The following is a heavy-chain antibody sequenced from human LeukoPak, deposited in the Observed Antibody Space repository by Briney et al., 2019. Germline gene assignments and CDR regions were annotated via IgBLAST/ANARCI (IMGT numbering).Heavy chain of an antibody. Sequence: ASVKVSCKASGGTFSSYAISWVRQAPGQGLEWMGGIIPIFGTANYAQKFQGRVTITAGESTSTAYMELSSLRSEDTAVYYCARFKVEMATITPDYWGQGTLVTVSS. CDR2: IIPIFGTA. CDR1: GGTFSSYA. J-gene: IGHJ4*02. CDR3: ARFKVEMATITPDY. V-gene: IGHV1-69*01. D-gene: IGHD5-24*01.